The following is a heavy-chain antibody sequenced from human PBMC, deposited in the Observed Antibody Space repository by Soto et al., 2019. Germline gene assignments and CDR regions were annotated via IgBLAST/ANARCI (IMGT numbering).Heavy chain of an antibody. CDR1: GFIFTDYW. D-gene: IGHD7-27*01. CDR3: ARDNWGNDY. Sequence: EVHLEESGGGLVQPGGSLRLSGVASGFIFTDYWMTWVRQAPGKGLEWLANVRQNGREGYYVDSVKGRFTISRDNARNSVFLQMNGLRPDDTAVYYCARDNWGNDYWGQGTLVTVSS. J-gene: IGHJ4*02. V-gene: IGHV3-7*03. CDR2: VRQNGREG.